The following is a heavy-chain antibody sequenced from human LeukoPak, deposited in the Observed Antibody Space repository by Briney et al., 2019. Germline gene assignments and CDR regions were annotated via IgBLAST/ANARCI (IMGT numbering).Heavy chain of an antibody. J-gene: IGHJ4*02. V-gene: IGHV4-59*01. D-gene: IGHD4-17*01. CDR1: GGSISSYY. CDR2: IYYSGST. CDR3: ARHTVTTSFDY. Sequence: SSETLSLTCTVSGGSISSYYWSWIRQPPGKGLEWIGYIYYSGSTNYNPSLKSRVTISVDTSKNQFSLKLSSVTAADTAVYYCARHTVTTSFDYWGQGTLVTVSS.